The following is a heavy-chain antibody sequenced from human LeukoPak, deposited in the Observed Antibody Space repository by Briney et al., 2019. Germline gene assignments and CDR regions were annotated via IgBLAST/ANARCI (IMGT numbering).Heavy chain of an antibody. CDR2: IYHNGST. CDR3: TRITGTSLIDY. D-gene: IGHD1-7*01. J-gene: IGHJ4*02. CDR1: GYSISSGYY. Sequence: SETLSLTCTVSGYSISSGYYWGWIRQPPGKGLEWIGSIYHNGSTYYNPSLKSRVTISVDTSKNQFSLKLSSVTAADTAVYYCTRITGTSLIDYWGQGTLVTVSS. V-gene: IGHV4-38-2*02.